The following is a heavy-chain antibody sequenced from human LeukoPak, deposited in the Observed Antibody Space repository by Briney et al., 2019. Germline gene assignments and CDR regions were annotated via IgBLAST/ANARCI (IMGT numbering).Heavy chain of an antibody. V-gene: IGHV4-59*02. Sequence: PSETLSLTCTVSGGSVSGYYWSWIRQPPGKGLEWIGYIYYSGSTNYNSSLKSRVTISVDTSKNQFSLKLSSVTAADTAVYYCARDQPASYYDILTGYPSGYYYGMDVWGQGTTVTVSS. J-gene: IGHJ6*02. D-gene: IGHD3-9*01. CDR1: GGSVSGYY. CDR3: ARDQPASYYDILTGYPSGYYYGMDV. CDR2: IYYSGST.